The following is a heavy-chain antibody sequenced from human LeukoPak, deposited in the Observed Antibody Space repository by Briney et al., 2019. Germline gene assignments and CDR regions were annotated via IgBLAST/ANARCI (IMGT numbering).Heavy chain of an antibody. D-gene: IGHD3-10*01. CDR1: GGSISSYY. J-gene: IGHJ5*02. V-gene: IGHV4-59*08. CDR2: IYYSGST. CDR3: ARHSLRSRSRIWFGELLYRNWFDP. Sequence: SETLSLTCTVSGGSISSYYWSWIRQPPGKGLQWIGYIYYSGSTNYNPSLKSRVTISVDTSKNQFSLKLSSVTAADTAVYYCARHSLRSRSRIWFGELLYRNWFDPWGQGTLVTVSS.